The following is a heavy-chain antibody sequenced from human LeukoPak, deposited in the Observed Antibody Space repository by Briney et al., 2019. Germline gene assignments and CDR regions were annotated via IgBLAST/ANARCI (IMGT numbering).Heavy chain of an antibody. J-gene: IGHJ4*02. D-gene: IGHD2-21*02. CDR2: INPNSGGT. V-gene: IGHV1-2*02. CDR1: GYTFTGYY. Sequence: ASVKVSCKASGYTFTGYYMHWVRQAPGQGLEWMGWINPNSGGTNYAQKFQGRVTMTRDTSISTAYMELSRLRSDDTAVYHCARGFGREPAYCGGDCYSMGLSDYWGQGTLVTVSS. CDR3: ARGFGREPAYCGGDCYSMGLSDY.